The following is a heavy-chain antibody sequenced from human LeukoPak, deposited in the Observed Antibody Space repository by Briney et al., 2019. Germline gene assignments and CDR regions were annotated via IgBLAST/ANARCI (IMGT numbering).Heavy chain of an antibody. D-gene: IGHD3-9*01. J-gene: IGHJ5*02. Sequence: GGSLRLSCAASGFTFSSYAMSWVRQALGKGLEWVSAISGSGGSTYCADSVKGRFTISRDNSKNTLYLQMNSLRAEDTAVYYCAKDGGEEEYYDILTGPEWFDPWGQGTLVTVSS. CDR3: AKDGGEEEYYDILTGPEWFDP. V-gene: IGHV3-23*01. CDR2: ISGSGGST. CDR1: GFTFSSYA.